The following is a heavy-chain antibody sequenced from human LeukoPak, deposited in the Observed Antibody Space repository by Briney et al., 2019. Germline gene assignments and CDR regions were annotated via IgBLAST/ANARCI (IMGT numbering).Heavy chain of an antibody. J-gene: IGHJ3*02. D-gene: IGHD3-22*01. CDR2: ISSRSSYI. CDR1: GFTFSSYS. V-gene: IGHV3-21*01. Sequence: GGSLRLSCAASGFTFSSYSMNWVRQAPGKGLEWVSSISSRSSYIYNAESVEGRFTISRDNAKNSLYLQMNSLRAEDTAVYYCTRDRDDDSSGSIDDAFDIWGQGTMLTVSS. CDR3: TRDRDDDSSGSIDDAFDI.